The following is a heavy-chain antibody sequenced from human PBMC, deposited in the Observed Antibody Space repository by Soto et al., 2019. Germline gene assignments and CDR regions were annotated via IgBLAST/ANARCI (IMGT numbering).Heavy chain of an antibody. V-gene: IGHV3-15*07. CDR1: GFSFSNAW. D-gene: IGHD3-16*01. Sequence: GGSLRLSCAASGFSFSNAWMNWVRQVPGKGLEWVGRIKAEIHGGTTDYGTPVKGRFTISRDDSRATLYLQMNSLKAEDTGIYYSTPRRLVAGRLDYWGQGPVLTGSS. J-gene: IGHJ4*02. CDR2: IKAEIHGGTT. CDR3: TPRRLVAGRLDY.